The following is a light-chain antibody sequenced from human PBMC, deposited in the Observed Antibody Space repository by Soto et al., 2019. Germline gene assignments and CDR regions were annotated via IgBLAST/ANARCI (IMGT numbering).Light chain of an antibody. CDR1: SSNIGAGYD. Sequence: QAVVTQPPSVSGAPGQRLTISCTGSSSNIGAGYDVHWYQQLPGTAPKLLIYGNSNRPSGVPDRFSGSKSGTSASLAITGLQAEDEADYYCQSYDSSLSGSEVFGGVTKLTVL. J-gene: IGLJ2*01. V-gene: IGLV1-40*01. CDR3: QSYDSSLSGSEV. CDR2: GNS.